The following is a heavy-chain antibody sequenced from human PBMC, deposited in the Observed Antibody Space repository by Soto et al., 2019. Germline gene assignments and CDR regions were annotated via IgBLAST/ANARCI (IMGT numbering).Heavy chain of an antibody. CDR3: ASGVVGGVIVH. J-gene: IGHJ5*02. V-gene: IGHV3-74*02. D-gene: IGHD3-16*01. CDR2: INNDETTT. CDR1: GFAFRSYW. Sequence: EVQLVESGGGLVQPGGSLRLSCAASGFAFRSYWMHWVRQVPGKGLVWVSRINNDETTTNYADSVKGRFTISRDNAENTLYLQMNSLRVEDTAVYYCASGVVGGVIVHWGQGTQVTVSS.